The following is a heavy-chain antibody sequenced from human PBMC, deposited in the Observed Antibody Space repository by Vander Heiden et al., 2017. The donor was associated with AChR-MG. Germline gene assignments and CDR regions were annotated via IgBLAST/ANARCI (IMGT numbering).Heavy chain of an antibody. V-gene: IGHV4-39*01. J-gene: IGHJ4*02. D-gene: IGHD2-21*02. CDR1: GGSIRFRSYF. Sequence: QLQLQESGPGLVRPSETLSLICTVSGGSIRFRSYFWGWIRQPPGKGLEWIGTIYYSGNTYYNPSLKSRVSLSVDTSKNQFSLQLSSVTAADTAVYYCGRHKGAFCGGNCYGDDYWGQGTLVTVSS. CDR2: IYYSGNT. CDR3: GRHKGAFCGGNCYGDDY.